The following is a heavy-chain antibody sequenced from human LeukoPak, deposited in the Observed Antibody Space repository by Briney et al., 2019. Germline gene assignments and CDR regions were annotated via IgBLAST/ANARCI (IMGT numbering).Heavy chain of an antibody. Sequence: GASVEVSCKASGYTFTGYYMHWVRQAPGQGLEWMGWINPNSGGTNYAQKFQGRVTMTRDTSISTAYMELSRLRSDDTAVYYCARDPLVLGYSSAWPHYWGQGTLVTVSS. V-gene: IGHV1-2*02. CDR1: GYTFTGYY. J-gene: IGHJ4*02. CDR2: INPNSGGT. D-gene: IGHD6-19*01. CDR3: ARDPLVLGYSSAWPHY.